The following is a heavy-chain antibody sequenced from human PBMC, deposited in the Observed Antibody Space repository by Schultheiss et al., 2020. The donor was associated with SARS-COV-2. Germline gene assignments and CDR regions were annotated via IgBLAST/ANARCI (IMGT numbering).Heavy chain of an antibody. Sequence: GGSLRLSCAASGFTFSSYAMHWVRQAPGKGLEWVAVISSDGKNKYYADSVKGRFSISRDDSKSTLYLQMNSLRAEDTAVYYCARVSRIAVAGTVGNWFDPWGQGTLVTVSS. J-gene: IGHJ5*02. V-gene: IGHV3-33*05. CDR1: GFTFSSYA. CDR2: ISSDGKNK. D-gene: IGHD6-19*01. CDR3: ARVSRIAVAGTVGNWFDP.